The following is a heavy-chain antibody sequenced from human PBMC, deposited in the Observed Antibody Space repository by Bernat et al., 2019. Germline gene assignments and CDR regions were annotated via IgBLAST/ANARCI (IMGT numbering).Heavy chain of an antibody. V-gene: IGHV3-30*01. CDR3: ARDLLRFLEWLEYYFDS. CDR1: GFTFSSYA. Sequence: QVQLVESGGGVVQPGRSLRLSCAASGFTFSSYAMHWVRQAPGKGLEWVAVISYDGSNKYHADSVKGRFTISRDNSKNTLYLQMNSLRAEDTAVYYCARDLLRFLEWLEYYFDSWGQGTLVTVSS. D-gene: IGHD3-3*01. CDR2: ISYDGSNK. J-gene: IGHJ4*02.